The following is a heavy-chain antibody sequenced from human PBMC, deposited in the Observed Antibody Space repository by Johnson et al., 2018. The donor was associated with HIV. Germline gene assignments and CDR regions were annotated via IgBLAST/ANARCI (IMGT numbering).Heavy chain of an antibody. V-gene: IGHV3-66*02. J-gene: IGHJ3*02. CDR2: IYSGGST. CDR3: AKDKAVVTALYDAFDI. Sequence: VQLVESGGSVVQPGGSLRLSCAASGFTVSRNYMNWVRQAPGKGLEWVSVIYSGGSTYYADSVKGRFTISRDNSKNTLYLQMNSLRAEDTAVYYCAKDKAVVTALYDAFDIWGQGTMVTVSS. CDR1: GFTVSRNY. D-gene: IGHD2-21*02.